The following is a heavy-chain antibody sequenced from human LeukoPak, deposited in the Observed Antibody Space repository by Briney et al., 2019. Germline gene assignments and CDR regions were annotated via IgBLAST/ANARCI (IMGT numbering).Heavy chain of an antibody. D-gene: IGHD5-24*01. Sequence: GASVKVSCKASGGTFSYCAITWARQPPAQGLGWVGGIIPIFGTSNYAQKFQSRVTITADESTSTAYMELSSLRSEDTAVYYCARDGGWLQPLHYFDYWGQGTLVTVSS. CDR2: IIPIFGTS. V-gene: IGHV1-69*13. CDR1: GGTFSYCA. J-gene: IGHJ4*02. CDR3: ARDGGWLQPLHYFDY.